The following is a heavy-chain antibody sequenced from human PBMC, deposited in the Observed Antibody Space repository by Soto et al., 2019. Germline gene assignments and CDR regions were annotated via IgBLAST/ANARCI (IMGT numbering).Heavy chain of an antibody. J-gene: IGHJ5*02. CDR1: SGSISSSNW. V-gene: IGHV4-4*02. D-gene: IGHD3-3*01. CDR3: ARVVRGVTIFWFDP. CDR2: IYHSGST. Sequence: QVQLQESGPGLVKPSGTLSLTCAVSSGSISSSNWWSWVRQPPGKGLEWIGEIYHSGSTNYNPSLKSRVTIPVDKSKTQFSLKLSSVTAADTAVYYCARVVRGVTIFWFDPWGQGTLVTVSS.